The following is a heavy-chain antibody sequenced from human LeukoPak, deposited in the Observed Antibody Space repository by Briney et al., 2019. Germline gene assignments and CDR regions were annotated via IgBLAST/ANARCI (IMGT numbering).Heavy chain of an antibody. J-gene: IGHJ4*02. CDR1: GYTFTGYY. CDR2: IDPNSGGT. CDR3: ARGYGITMIVVVKPPGY. Sequence: ASVKASCKASGYTFTGYYMHWVRQAPGQGLEWMGWIDPNSGGTNYAQKFQGRVTMTRDTSISTAYMELSRLRSDDTAVYYCARGYGITMIVVVKPPGYWGQGTLVTVSS. V-gene: IGHV1-2*02. D-gene: IGHD3-22*01.